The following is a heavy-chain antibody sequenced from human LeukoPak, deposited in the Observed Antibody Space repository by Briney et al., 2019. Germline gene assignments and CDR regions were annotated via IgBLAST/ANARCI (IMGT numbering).Heavy chain of an antibody. J-gene: IGHJ4*02. CDR3: ARGPEVYSSSWYMLGVRRGRYFDY. D-gene: IGHD6-13*01. CDR2: INHSGST. CDR1: GFTFSSYW. V-gene: IGHV4-34*01. Sequence: GSLRLSCAASGFTFSSYWMSWIRQPPGKGLEWIGEINHSGSTNYNPSLKSRVTISVDTSKNQFSLKLSSVTAADTAVYYCARGPEVYSSSWYMLGVRRGRYFDYWGQGTLVTVSS.